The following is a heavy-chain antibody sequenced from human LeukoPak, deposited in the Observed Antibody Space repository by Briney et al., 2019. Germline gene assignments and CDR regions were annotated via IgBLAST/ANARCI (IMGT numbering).Heavy chain of an antibody. CDR1: GFTFSNYA. CDR2: ISSSGGST. V-gene: IGHV3-23*01. J-gene: IGHJ3*02. D-gene: IGHD2-8*01. CDR3: AKPMYQFLVYDAFDI. Sequence: GGSLRLSCAASGFTFSNYAMSWVRQAPGKGLEWVSAISSSGGSTYYADSVKGRFTISGDNSKNTLYLQMNSLRAEDTAVYYCAKPMYQFLVYDAFDIWGQGTMVTVSS.